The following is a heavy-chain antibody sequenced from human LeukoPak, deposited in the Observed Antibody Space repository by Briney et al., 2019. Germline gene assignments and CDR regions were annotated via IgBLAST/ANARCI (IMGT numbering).Heavy chain of an antibody. CDR2: TYYRSKWYN. D-gene: IGHD1-26*01. J-gene: IGHJ5*02. CDR1: GGSVSSNSAA. V-gene: IGHV6-1*01. CDR3: ARELTIYSGSDYNWFDP. Sequence: SQTLSLTCAISGGSVSSNSAAWNWIRQSPSRGLEWLGRTYYRSKWYNDYAVSVKSRITINPDTSKNQFSLQLNSVTPEDTAMYYCARELTIYSGSDYNWFDPWGQGTLVTVSS.